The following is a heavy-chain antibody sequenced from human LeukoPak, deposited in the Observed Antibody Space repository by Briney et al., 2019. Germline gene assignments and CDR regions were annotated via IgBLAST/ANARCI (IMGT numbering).Heavy chain of an antibody. V-gene: IGHV4-39*01. J-gene: IGHJ4*02. CDR1: GGSISSSSYY. CDR2: IYYSGST. Sequence: SETLSPTCTVSGGSISSSSYYWGWIRQPPGKGLEWIGSIYYSGSTYYNPSLKSRVTISVDTSKNQFSLKLSSVTAADTAVYYCARRVTLGYFDYWGQGTLVTVSS. D-gene: IGHD5-18*01. CDR3: ARRVTLGYFDY.